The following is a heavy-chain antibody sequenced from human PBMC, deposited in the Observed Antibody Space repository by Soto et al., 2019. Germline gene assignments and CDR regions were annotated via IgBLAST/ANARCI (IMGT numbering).Heavy chain of an antibody. J-gene: IGHJ3*02. CDR3: ARATFIRGDAFDI. CDR1: GGSISSGGYS. D-gene: IGHD3-10*01. CDR2: MYHSGST. Sequence: PSETLSLTCAVSGGSISSGGYSWSWIRQPPGKGLEWIGYMYHSGSTYYNPSLKSRVTISIDRSKNQFSLKLSSVTAADTAVYYCARATFIRGDAFDIWGQGTMVTVSS. V-gene: IGHV4-30-2*01.